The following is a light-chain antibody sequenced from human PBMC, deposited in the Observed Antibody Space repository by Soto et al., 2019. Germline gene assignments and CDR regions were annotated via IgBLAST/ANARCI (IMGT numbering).Light chain of an antibody. Sequence: DIQMTQSPSTLSASVGDGVTITCRASQTISGWLAWYQQRPGKAPKLLISDASSLRSGVPSRFSGSGSGTEFTLTISNLQPDDFGSYYCQQYKSYPWTFGHGTKVEV. CDR3: QQYKSYPWT. J-gene: IGKJ1*01. CDR1: QTISGW. CDR2: DAS. V-gene: IGKV1-5*01.